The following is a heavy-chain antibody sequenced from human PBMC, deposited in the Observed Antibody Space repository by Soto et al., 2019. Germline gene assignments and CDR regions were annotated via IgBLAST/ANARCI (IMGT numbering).Heavy chain of an antibody. D-gene: IGHD2-15*01. CDR2: IYYSGST. V-gene: IGHV4-31*03. CDR3: AGGGYCGGGSCYGYSLGH. CDR1: GGSISSGGYY. J-gene: IGHJ4*02. Sequence: QVQLQESGPGLVKPSQTLSLTCTVSGGSISSGGYYWSWIRQHPGKGLEWIGYIYYSGSTYYNPSLKIRVTISVDTSKNQFSLKLSSVTDEDTAVYYCAGGGYCGGGSCYGYSLGHWGQGTLVTVSS.